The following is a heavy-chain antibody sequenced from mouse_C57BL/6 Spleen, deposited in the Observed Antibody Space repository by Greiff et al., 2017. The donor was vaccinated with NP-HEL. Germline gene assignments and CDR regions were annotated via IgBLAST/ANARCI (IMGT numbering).Heavy chain of an antibody. J-gene: IGHJ1*03. V-gene: IGHV5-9-1*02. D-gene: IGHD1-1*01. Sequence: DVMLVESGEGLVKPGGSLKLSCAASGFTFSSYAMSWVRQTPEKRLEWVAYISSGGDYIYYADTVKGRFTISRDNARNTLYLQMSSLKSEDTAMYYCTRDYYYGSSYEYFDVWGTGTTVTVSS. CDR3: TRDYYYGSSYEYFDV. CDR2: ISSGGDYI. CDR1: GFTFSSYA.